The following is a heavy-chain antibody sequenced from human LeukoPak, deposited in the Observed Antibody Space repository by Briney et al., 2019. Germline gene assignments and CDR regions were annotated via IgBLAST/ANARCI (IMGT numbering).Heavy chain of an antibody. CDR2: IYSGGST. J-gene: IGHJ4*02. V-gene: IGHV3-53*01. D-gene: IGHD3-16*01. CDR1: GFTVSSNY. CDR3: ARARGGIRFGY. Sequence: GGSLRLSCAASGFTVSSNYMSWVRQAPGKGLEWVSVIYSGGSTYYADSVKGRFTISRDNSKNTLYLQMNSLRAEDTAVYYCARARGGIRFGYWGQGTLVTVSS.